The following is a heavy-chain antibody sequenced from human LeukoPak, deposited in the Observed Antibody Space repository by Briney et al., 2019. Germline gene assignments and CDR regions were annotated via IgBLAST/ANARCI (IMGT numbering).Heavy chain of an antibody. Sequence: SETLSLTCTVSGGSINSSNNYWGWIRQPPGKGLEWIGSIHESGNTQYNPSLKSRVTISVDTSKNQFTLRLSSVTATDTAVYYCARHELWLIRDYWDQGTLVTVSS. V-gene: IGHV4-39*01. J-gene: IGHJ4*02. CDR1: GGSINSSNNY. CDR3: ARHELWLIRDY. D-gene: IGHD6-19*01. CDR2: IHESGNT.